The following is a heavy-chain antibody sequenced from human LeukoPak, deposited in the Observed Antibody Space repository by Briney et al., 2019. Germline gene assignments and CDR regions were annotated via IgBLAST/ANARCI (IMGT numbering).Heavy chain of an antibody. CDR3: TTTFEQQLGY. CDR1: GFTFSGSA. V-gene: IGHV3-15*01. J-gene: IGHJ4*02. Sequence: PGGSLRLSCAASGFTFSGSAMHWVRQASGKGLEWVGRIRSKTDGGTTDYAAPVKGRFTISRDDSKNTLYLQMNSLKTEDTAVYYCTTTFEQQLGYWGQGTLVTVSS. CDR2: IRSKTDGGTT. D-gene: IGHD6-13*01.